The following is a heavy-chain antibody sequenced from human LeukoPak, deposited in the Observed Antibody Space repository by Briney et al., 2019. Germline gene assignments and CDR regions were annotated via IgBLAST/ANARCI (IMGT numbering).Heavy chain of an antibody. CDR2: ISYDGSNK. V-gene: IGHV3-30*18. Sequence: PGGSLRLSCAASGFIFTNYWMTWVRQAPGKGLEWVAVISYDGSNKYYADSVKGRFTISRDNSKNTLYLQMNSLRAEDTAVYYCAKDLSSYGYYYYYGMDVWGQGTTVTVSS. CDR3: AKDLSSYGYYYYYGMDV. J-gene: IGHJ6*02. D-gene: IGHD5-18*01. CDR1: GFIFTNYW.